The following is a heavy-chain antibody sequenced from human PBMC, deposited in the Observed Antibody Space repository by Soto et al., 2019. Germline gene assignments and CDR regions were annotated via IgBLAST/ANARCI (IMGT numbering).Heavy chain of an antibody. V-gene: IGHV3-7*01. J-gene: IGHJ6*02. CDR2: IKQGGNEK. Sequence: LRLSCAASGFRFSTYLMSWVRQAPGKGLEWVANIKQGGNEKFYVDSVKGRFTISRDNDKKSLYLQMDSLRVEDTAVYYCVGALTYEVPYYYYGMDVWGQGTTVTVSS. D-gene: IGHD3-16*01. CDR1: GFRFSTYL. CDR3: VGALTYEVPYYYYGMDV.